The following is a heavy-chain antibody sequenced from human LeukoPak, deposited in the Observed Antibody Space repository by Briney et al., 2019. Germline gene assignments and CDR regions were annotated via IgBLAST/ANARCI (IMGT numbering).Heavy chain of an antibody. CDR1: GLTFSSYS. Sequence: GGSLRLSCAASGLTFSSYSMNWVRQAPGKGLEWVSYISSSRSTIYYADSVKGRFTISRDNAKNSLYLQMNSLRAEDTAVYYCAKEGQPYYYYYMDVWGKGTTVTVSS. J-gene: IGHJ6*03. CDR3: AKEGQPYYYYYMDV. CDR2: ISSSRSTI. V-gene: IGHV3-48*01.